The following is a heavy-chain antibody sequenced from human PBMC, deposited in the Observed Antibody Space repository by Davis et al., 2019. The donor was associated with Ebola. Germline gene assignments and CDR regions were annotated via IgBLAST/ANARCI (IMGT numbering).Heavy chain of an antibody. CDR3: ARLGLWGGMDV. V-gene: IGHV4-59*08. J-gene: IGHJ6*02. CDR2: IYYSGST. Sequence: SETLSLTCPVSGGSISSYYWSWIRQPPGKGLEWIGYIYYSGSTNYNPSLKSRVTISVDTSKNQFSLKLSSVTAADTAVYYCARLGLWGGMDVWGQGTTVTVSS. D-gene: IGHD2-21*01. CDR1: GGSISSYY.